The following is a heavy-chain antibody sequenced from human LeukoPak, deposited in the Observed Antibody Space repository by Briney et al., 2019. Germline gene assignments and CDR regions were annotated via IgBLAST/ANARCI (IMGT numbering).Heavy chain of an antibody. V-gene: IGHV3-20*04. D-gene: IGHD6-19*01. CDR1: GFTFDDYG. CDR3: ARDLRVAVAGTFDY. Sequence: GGSLRLSCADSGFTFDDYGMSWVRQAPGKGLEWVSGINWNGGSTGYADSVKGRFTISRDNAKNSLYLQMNSLRAEDTALYYCARDLRVAVAGTFDYWGQGTLVTVSS. CDR2: INWNGGST. J-gene: IGHJ4*02.